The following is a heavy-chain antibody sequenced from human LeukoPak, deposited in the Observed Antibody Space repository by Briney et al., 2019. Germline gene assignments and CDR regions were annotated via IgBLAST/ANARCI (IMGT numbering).Heavy chain of an antibody. J-gene: IGHJ4*02. D-gene: IGHD6-6*01. CDR3: ARETIIAARRQDY. V-gene: IGHV3-66*01. CDR1: GFTVSSNY. Sequence: GGSLRLSCAASGFTVSSNYMSWVRQAPGKWLEWVSVIYSGGSTYYADSVKGRFTISRDNSKNTLYLQMNSLRAEDTAVYYCARETIIAARRQDYWGQGTLVTVSS. CDR2: IYSGGST.